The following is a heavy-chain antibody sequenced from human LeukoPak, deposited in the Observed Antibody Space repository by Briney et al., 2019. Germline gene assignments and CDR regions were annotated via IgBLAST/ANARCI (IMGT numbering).Heavy chain of an antibody. CDR2: ITPNSGDT. J-gene: IGHJ4*02. D-gene: IGHD2-21*02. CDR1: GDTFSGYY. Sequence: ASVKVSCKASGDTFSGYYMHWIRQAPGQGLEWMGLITPNSGDTIYAQKFQGRVTMTRDTSISTAYMELSRLRSGDTAVYYCARAAYCGGDCYYYFEYWGQGTLVTVSS. CDR3: ARAAYCGGDCYYYFEY. V-gene: IGHV1-2*02.